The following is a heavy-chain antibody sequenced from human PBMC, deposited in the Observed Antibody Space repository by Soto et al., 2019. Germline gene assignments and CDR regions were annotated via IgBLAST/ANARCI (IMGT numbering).Heavy chain of an antibody. D-gene: IGHD4-17*01. CDR2: IYSGGST. CDR3: ARANRYGDYVYFDY. CDR1: VFTVSSNY. V-gene: IGHV3-66*01. Sequence: LRLSCAARVFTVSSNYMSCVRQAPGKGLEWVSVIYSGGSTYYADSVKGRFTISRDNSKNKLYLQMDSLRAEDTAVYYCARANRYGDYVYFDYWGQGTLVTVSS. J-gene: IGHJ4*02.